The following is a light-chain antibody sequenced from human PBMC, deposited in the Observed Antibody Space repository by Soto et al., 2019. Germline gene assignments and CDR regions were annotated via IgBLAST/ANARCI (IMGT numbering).Light chain of an antibody. Sequence: QSALTQPASVSGSPGQSITISCTGTSSDVDGYNFVSWYQQHPGKAPKLMIYDVSNRPSGVSNRFSGSKFDNTASLSISGLQAEDEADYYCSSYTSSSTLGVVFGGGTKVTVL. CDR3: SSYTSSSTLGVV. CDR2: DVS. V-gene: IGLV2-14*03. J-gene: IGLJ2*01. CDR1: SSDVDGYNF.